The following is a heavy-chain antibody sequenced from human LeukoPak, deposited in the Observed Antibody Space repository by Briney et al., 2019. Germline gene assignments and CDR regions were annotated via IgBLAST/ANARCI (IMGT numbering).Heavy chain of an antibody. CDR3: AGSGSHVY. D-gene: IGHD1-26*01. Sequence: GGSLRLSCAASGFTFRRYDIKGVRQAPGKGLEWVSSITGNGASTNFADSVKGRFTISRDNSKNTAYLQMNSLRAEDTAVYYCAGSGSHVYWGQGTLVTVSS. V-gene: IGHV3-23*01. CDR1: GFTFRRYD. CDR2: ITGNGAST. J-gene: IGHJ4*02.